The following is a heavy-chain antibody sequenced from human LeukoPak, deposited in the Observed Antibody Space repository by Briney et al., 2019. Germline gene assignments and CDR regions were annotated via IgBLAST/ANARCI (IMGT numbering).Heavy chain of an antibody. Sequence: SQTLSLTCTVSGGSISSYYWSWIRRPPGKGLEWIGYIYYSGSTNYNPSLKSRVTISVDTSKNHFSLKLSSVTAADTAVYYCARGFSTLDYWGQGTLVTVSS. CDR1: GGSISSYY. CDR3: ARGFSTLDY. V-gene: IGHV4-59*01. CDR2: IYYSGST. J-gene: IGHJ4*02. D-gene: IGHD6-13*01.